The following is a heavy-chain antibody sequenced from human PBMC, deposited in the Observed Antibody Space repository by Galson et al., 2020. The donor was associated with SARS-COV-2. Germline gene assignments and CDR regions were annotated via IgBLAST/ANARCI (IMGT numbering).Heavy chain of an antibody. CDR1: GDSISGYY. V-gene: IGHV4-59*08. CDR3: ARDTPNYGEDV. D-gene: IGHD2-15*01. CDR2: IYYTGNT. J-gene: IGHJ6*02. Sequence: SETLSLTCTVSGDSISGYYWTWIRQPPGQGLEWIGNIYYTGNTKYNPSLKSRVTILIDTSKNQFSLNLNSMTAADTAVYYCARDTPNYGEDVWGQGNPVTVSS.